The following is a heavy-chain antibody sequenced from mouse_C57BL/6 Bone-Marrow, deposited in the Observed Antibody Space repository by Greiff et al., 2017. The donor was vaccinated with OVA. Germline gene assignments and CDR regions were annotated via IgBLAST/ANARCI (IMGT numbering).Heavy chain of an antibody. CDR3: ARGYYSNSSWFAD. CDR1: GFSLNTFGMG. D-gene: IGHD2-5*01. J-gene: IGHJ3*01. Sequence: QVTLKESGPGILQPSQTLSLTCSFSGFSLNTFGMGVGWIRQPSGRGLEWLGHTWWDDDKYYNPVLKSRLIISKDTSKYQVFLTFANVDSADTAIYYCARGYYSNSSWFADWGQGTLVTVSA. V-gene: IGHV8-8*01. CDR2: TWWDDDK.